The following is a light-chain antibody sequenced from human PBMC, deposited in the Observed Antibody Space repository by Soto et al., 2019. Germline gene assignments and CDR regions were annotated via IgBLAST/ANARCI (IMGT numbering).Light chain of an antibody. Sequence: EIVMTQSPATLSASPGERATLSCRASQSVGSNLAWYQQKPGQAPRLLIYHASTRAAGCPARFSGSGSGTEFTLTISSLPSEDFAVYYCHQYNNWPPGTFGQGTKVEIK. V-gene: IGKV3-15*01. J-gene: IGKJ1*01. CDR3: HQYNNWPPGT. CDR1: QSVGSN. CDR2: HAS.